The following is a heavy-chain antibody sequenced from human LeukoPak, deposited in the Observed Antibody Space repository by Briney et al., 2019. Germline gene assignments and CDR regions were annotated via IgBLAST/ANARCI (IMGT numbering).Heavy chain of an antibody. CDR1: GFTVSSNS. CDR3: ARVLHKRNYDSSDYYGY. J-gene: IGHJ4*02. Sequence: GGSLRLSCTVSGFTVSSNSMSWVRQAPGKGLEWVSYISSGSSTIYYADSVKGRFTISRDNAKNSLYLQMNSLRAEDTAVYYCARVLHKRNYDSSDYYGYWGQGTLVTVSS. V-gene: IGHV3-48*01. CDR2: ISSGSSTI. D-gene: IGHD3-22*01.